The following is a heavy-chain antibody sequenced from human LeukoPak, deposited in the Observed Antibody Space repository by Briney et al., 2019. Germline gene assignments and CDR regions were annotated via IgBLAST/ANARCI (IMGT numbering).Heavy chain of an antibody. CDR3: ARGLRVGATAYFQH. D-gene: IGHD1-26*01. Sequence: GGSLRLSCAASGYTFSSYAMSWVRQALGKGLEWVSAISGSGGSTYYADSVKGRFTISRDNSKNTLYLQMNSLRVEDTAMYYCARGLRVGATAYFQHWGQGTLVTVSS. V-gene: IGHV3-23*01. CDR1: GYTFSSYA. J-gene: IGHJ1*01. CDR2: ISGSGGST.